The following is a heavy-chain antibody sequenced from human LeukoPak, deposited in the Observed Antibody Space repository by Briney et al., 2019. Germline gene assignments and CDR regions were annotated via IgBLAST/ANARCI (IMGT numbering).Heavy chain of an antibody. V-gene: IGHV3-15*01. J-gene: IGHJ4*02. CDR1: GFTFSSYS. CDR3: TARFTFGGVIVYNDY. CDR2: IKSKTDGGTA. Sequence: PGGYLRLSCAASGFTFSSYSMNWVRQAPGKGLEWVGRIKSKTDGGTADYAAPVKGRFTISRDDSRNTLYLQMNSLKTEDTAMYYCTARFTFGGVIVYNDYWGQGTLVTVSS. D-gene: IGHD3-16*02.